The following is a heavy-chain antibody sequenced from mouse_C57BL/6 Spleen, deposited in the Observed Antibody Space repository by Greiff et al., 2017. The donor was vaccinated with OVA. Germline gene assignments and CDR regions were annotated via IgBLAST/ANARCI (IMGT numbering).Heavy chain of an antibody. V-gene: IGHV1-19*01. CDR3: ARGDYGSSQFAY. CDR2: INPYNGGT. D-gene: IGHD1-1*01. J-gene: IGHJ3*01. Sequence: VQLQQSGPVLVKPGASVKMSCKASGYTFTDYYMNWVKQSHGKSLEWIGVINPYNGGTSYNQKFKGKATLTVDKSSSTAYMELNSLTSEDSAGYYCARGDYGSSQFAYWGQGTLVTVSA. CDR1: GYTFTDYY.